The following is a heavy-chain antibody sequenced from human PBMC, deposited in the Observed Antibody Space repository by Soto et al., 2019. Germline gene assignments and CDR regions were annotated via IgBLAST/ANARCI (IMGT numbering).Heavy chain of an antibody. Sequence: ASVKVSCKASGYTFTGYYIHWVRQAPGQGLEWMGWIIPGSGGTKYAQKFQGRVTVTGDTSTSTVYMELSRLTSDDTAVYYCVRCNYDSSGLYLAGWFDPWGHGTLVTVSS. CDR1: GYTFTGYY. D-gene: IGHD3-22*01. V-gene: IGHV1-2*02. CDR3: VRCNYDSSGLYLAGWFDP. CDR2: IIPGSGGT. J-gene: IGHJ5*02.